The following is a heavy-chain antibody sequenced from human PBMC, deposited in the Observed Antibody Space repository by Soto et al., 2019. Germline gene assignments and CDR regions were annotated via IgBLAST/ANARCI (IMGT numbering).Heavy chain of an antibody. CDR2: INPNSGGT. D-gene: IGHD3-10*01. CDR1: RYTFTGYY. Sequence: ASVKVSCKASRYTFTGYYMHWVRQAPGQGLEWMGWINPNSGGTNYGQKFQGWVTMTRDTSISTAYMELSRLRSDDTAVYYCAREGRGYYYGMDVWGQGTTVTVSS. V-gene: IGHV1-2*04. J-gene: IGHJ6*02. CDR3: AREGRGYYYGMDV.